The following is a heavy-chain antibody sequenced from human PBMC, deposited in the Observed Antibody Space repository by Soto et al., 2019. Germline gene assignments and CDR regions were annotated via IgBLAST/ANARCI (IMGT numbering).Heavy chain of an antibody. D-gene: IGHD3-3*01. CDR1: GGSISSYY. CDR2: IYYRGST. J-gene: IGHJ6*02. CDR3: ARVRNYDFWSGYYPQGWEGIYYYGMDV. Sequence: QVQLQESGPGLVKPSETLSLTCTVSGGSISSYYWSWIRQPPGKGLEWIGYIYYRGSTNYNPSLKSRVTISVDTSQNQFTLKLSSVTAADTAVYYCARVRNYDFWSGYYPQGWEGIYYYGMDVWGQGTTVTVSS. V-gene: IGHV4-59*01.